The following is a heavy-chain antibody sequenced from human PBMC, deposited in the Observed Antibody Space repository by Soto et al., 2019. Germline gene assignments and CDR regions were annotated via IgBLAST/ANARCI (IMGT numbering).Heavy chain of an antibody. CDR2: INHGGYT. D-gene: IGHD3-10*01. CDR3: ARGLRAIIGSGTYYPDS. J-gene: IGHJ4*02. Sequence: QVQLQQWGAGLLKPSETLSLTCAVYGGAFNGYYWSWIRQPPGKGLEWIGEINHGGYTSYNPSLKSRVTISVDTSNNLFSLRLSSVTAADTAVYYCARGLRAIIGSGTYYPDSWGQGPLVAVSS. V-gene: IGHV4-34*01. CDR1: GGAFNGYY.